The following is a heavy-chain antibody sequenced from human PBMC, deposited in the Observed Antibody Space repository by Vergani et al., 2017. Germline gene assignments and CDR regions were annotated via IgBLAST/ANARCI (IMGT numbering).Heavy chain of an antibody. CDR3: ARHDSGHYDASYYGLDV. J-gene: IGHJ6*02. Sequence: QLQLHKSGPGLVKPSETLSLTCTLSGGSISSSSHFWGWLRHTPGKGLEWIGSIYYTGSASYHPSLKSRVSISVDASRNQFSLKLSSVTAADSAVYYCARHDSGHYDASYYGLDVWGQGTTVTVSS. CDR1: GGSISSSSHF. V-gene: IGHV4-39*01. D-gene: IGHD3-16*01. CDR2: IYYTGSA.